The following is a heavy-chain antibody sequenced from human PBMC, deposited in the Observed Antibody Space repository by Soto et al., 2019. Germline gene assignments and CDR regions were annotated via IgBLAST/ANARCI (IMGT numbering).Heavy chain of an antibody. J-gene: IGHJ4*02. Sequence: PGGSLRLSCAASGFTFSSYAMSWVRQAPGKGLEWVSAISGSGGSTYYADSVKGRFTISRDNSKNTLYLQMNSLRAEDTAVYYCAKLSSPGGLWDYFDYWGQGTLVTVSS. D-gene: IGHD1-26*01. V-gene: IGHV3-23*01. CDR2: ISGSGGST. CDR3: AKLSSPGGLWDYFDY. CDR1: GFTFSSYA.